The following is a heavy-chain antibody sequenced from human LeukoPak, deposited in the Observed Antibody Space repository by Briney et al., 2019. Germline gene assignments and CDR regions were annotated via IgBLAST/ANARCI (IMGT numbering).Heavy chain of an antibody. CDR3: AKSGAMIVVVPFDY. D-gene: IGHD3-22*01. J-gene: IGHJ4*02. V-gene: IGHV3-23*01. CDR1: GFTFSSYA. CDR2: ISGSGGST. Sequence: GGSLRLSCAASGFTFSSYAMSWVRQAPGKGLEWVSAISGSGGSTYYADSVKGRFTISRDNSKNTLYLQMNSLRAEDTAVYCCAKSGAMIVVVPFDYWGQGTLVTVSS.